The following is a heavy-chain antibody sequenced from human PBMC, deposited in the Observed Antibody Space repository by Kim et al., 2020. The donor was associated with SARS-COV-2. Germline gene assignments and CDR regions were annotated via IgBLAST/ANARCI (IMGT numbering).Heavy chain of an antibody. Sequence: GGSLRLSCAASGFTFSSYWMHWVRQAPGKGLVWVSRINSDGSSITYAASVKGRFTISRDNTKNPLYLQMNSLRDEDTAVYYCARSSSSWSFIDYWGQGTLVTVSS. J-gene: IGHJ4*02. CDR3: ARSSSSWSFIDY. D-gene: IGHD6-13*01. CDR2: INSDGSSI. V-gene: IGHV3-74*01. CDR1: GFTFSSYW.